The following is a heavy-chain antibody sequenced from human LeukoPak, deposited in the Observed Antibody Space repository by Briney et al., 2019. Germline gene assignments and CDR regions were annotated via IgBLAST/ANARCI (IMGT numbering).Heavy chain of an antibody. CDR3: ASLYSSSWYQSYFDY. J-gene: IGHJ4*02. V-gene: IGHV4-39*01. CDR2: IYYSGST. D-gene: IGHD6-13*01. CDR1: GGSISSSSYY. Sequence: PSETLSLTCTVSGGSISSSSYYWGWIRQPPGKGLEWIGSIYYSGSTYYNPSLKSRVTISVDTSKNQFSLKLSSVTAADTAVYYCASLYSSSWYQSYFDYWGQGTLVTVSS.